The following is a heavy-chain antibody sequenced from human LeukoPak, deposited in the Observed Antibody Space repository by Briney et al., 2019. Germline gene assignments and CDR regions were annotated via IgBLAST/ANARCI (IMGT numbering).Heavy chain of an antibody. CDR2: INSDGSST. D-gene: IGHD2-15*01. J-gene: IGHJ5*02. V-gene: IGHV3-74*01. CDR1: GFTFSSYW. CDR3: ARGTPTSNWFDP. Sequence: GGSLRLSCAASGFTFSSYWMHWVRQAPGKGLVWVSRINSDGSSTSYADSVKGRFTISRDNAKNTLYLQMNSLRAEDTAVYYCARGTPTSNWFDPWGQGTLVTVSS.